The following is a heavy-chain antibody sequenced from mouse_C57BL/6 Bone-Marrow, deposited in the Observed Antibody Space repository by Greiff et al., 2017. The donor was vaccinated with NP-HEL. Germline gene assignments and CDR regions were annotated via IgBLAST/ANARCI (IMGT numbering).Heavy chain of an antibody. CDR1: GYTFTSYW. D-gene: IGHD1-1*01. CDR3: ARGYYGSSYFYWYFDV. Sequence: QVQLQQPGAELVKPGASVKMSCKASGYTFTSYWITWVKQRPGQGLEWIGDIYPGSGSTNYNEKFKSKATLTVDTSSSTAYMQLSSLTSEDSAVYYCARGYYGSSYFYWYFDVWGTGTTVTVSS. J-gene: IGHJ1*03. CDR2: IYPGSGST. V-gene: IGHV1-55*01.